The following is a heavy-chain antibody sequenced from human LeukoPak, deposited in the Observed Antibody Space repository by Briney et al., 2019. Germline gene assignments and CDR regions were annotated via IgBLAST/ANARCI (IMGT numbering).Heavy chain of an antibody. V-gene: IGHV4-4*09. CDR2: IYRGGTI. J-gene: IGHJ5*02. D-gene: IGHD6-13*01. CDR3: ARHWLEAAKTYSYWFDP. Sequence: SETLSLTRSVSGGSISDYYWSWIRQPPGKGLEWIGYIYRGGTINYNPSVKSRVTMSLDTSKNQISLMLNSVTAADTAMYYCARHWLEAAKTYSYWFDPWGQGTLVTVSS. CDR1: GGSISDYY.